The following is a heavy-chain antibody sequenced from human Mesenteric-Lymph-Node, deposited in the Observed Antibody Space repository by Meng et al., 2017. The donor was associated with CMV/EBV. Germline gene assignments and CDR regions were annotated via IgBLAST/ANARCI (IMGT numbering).Heavy chain of an antibody. CDR2: IYYSGNT. D-gene: IGHD6-19*01. CDR1: GGSISSYY. Sequence: SEILSPTGTVPGGSISSYYWSWTRQPPGKGLEWIGYIYYSGNTNYNPSLKSRVTISVDTSKNQFSLKLSSVTAADTAVYYCARVGDSSGWYVGDFDYWGQGTLVTVSS. J-gene: IGHJ4*02. CDR3: ARVGDSSGWYVGDFDY. V-gene: IGHV4-59*01.